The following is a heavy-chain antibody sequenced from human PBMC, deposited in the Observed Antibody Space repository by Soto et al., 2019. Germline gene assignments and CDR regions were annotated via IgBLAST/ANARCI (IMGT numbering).Heavy chain of an antibody. CDR1: GFNFSNYA. J-gene: IGHJ4*02. CDR3: AKDRKSGSGWYWDS. V-gene: IGHV3-23*01. Sequence: EVQLLESGGDSVQPGGSLRLPCAASGFNFSNYAMSWVRQAPGKGLEWVSGISGSGATTYYADSVKGRFTISRDNSKNTLYLQMNSLRAEDTAVYYCAKDRKSGSGWYWDSWGQGTLVTVSS. D-gene: IGHD6-19*01. CDR2: ISGSGATT.